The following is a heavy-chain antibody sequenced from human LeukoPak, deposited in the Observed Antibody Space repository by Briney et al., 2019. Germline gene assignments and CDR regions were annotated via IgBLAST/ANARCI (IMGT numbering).Heavy chain of an antibody. V-gene: IGHV5-10-1*01. Sequence: GESLKISCEGSGYSFTSYWISWVRQMPGKGLEWMGWINPSDSYTNYSPSFQGHVTISADKSISTAYLQWSSLKASDTAMYYCVYGSGSFGYWGQGTLVTVSS. D-gene: IGHD3-10*01. J-gene: IGHJ4*02. CDR1: GYSFTSYW. CDR3: VYGSGSFGY. CDR2: INPSDSYT.